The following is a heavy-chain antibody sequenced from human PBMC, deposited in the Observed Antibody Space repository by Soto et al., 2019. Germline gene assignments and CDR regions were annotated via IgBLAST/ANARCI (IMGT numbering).Heavy chain of an antibody. Sequence: GGSLRLSCAASGFTFTNYAMTWVRQTPGKGLEWVSGISASGGLKYYADSVQGRFTVSRDNSKNTVYLQMNSLRAEDTAVYYCARAPFTIYDTSGYYDYWGQGTLVTVSS. CDR2: ISASGGLK. CDR3: ARAPFTIYDTSGYYDY. D-gene: IGHD3-22*01. V-gene: IGHV3-23*01. J-gene: IGHJ4*02. CDR1: GFTFTNYA.